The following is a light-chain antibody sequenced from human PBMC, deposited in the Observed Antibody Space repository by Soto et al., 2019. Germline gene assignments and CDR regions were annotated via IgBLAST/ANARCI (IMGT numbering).Light chain of an antibody. J-gene: IGKJ1*01. CDR1: QTVSNKY. Sequence: VVTHAPDTLSLSPAEIATLSGRASQTVSNKYLTWYQQKPGHPPRLLTYGASSRATGVPDRFSGSGSGTAFTLTISRLEPEDFAVYYCQQYGSPGTFGQGTQVDIK. CDR3: QQYGSPGT. V-gene: IGKV3-20*01. CDR2: GAS.